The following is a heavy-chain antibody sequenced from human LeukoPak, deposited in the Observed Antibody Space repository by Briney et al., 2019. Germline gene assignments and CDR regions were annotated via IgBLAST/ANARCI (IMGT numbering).Heavy chain of an antibody. D-gene: IGHD3-22*01. CDR2: INHSGST. V-gene: IGHV4-34*01. J-gene: IGHJ4*02. CDR1: GGPFSGYF. Sequence: SETLSLTCAVSGGPFSGYFWTWIRQAPGKGLEWIGEINHSGSTNYNASLESRVTISVDTSKNQFSLNLNSVTAADTAVYYCARKFRNQFDSSGFFGFWGQGTLVTVSS. CDR3: ARKFRNQFDSSGFFGF.